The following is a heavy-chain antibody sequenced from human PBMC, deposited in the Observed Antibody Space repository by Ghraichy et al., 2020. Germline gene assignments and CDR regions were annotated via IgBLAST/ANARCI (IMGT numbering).Heavy chain of an antibody. V-gene: IGHV4-34*01. CDR2: INHSGST. J-gene: IGHJ5*02. D-gene: IGHD6-13*01. Sequence: SETLSLTCAVYGGSFSGYYWSWIRQPPGKGLEWIGEINHSGSTNYNPSLKSRVTISVDTSKNQFSLKLSSVTAADTAVYYCARVLAAAYWFDPWGQGTLVTVSS. CDR1: GGSFSGYY. CDR3: ARVLAAAYWFDP.